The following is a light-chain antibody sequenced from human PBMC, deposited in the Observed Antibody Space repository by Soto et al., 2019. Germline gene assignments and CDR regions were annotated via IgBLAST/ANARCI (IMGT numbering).Light chain of an antibody. CDR2: GNS. V-gene: IGLV1-40*01. Sequence: QSVLTQPPSVSGAPGQRVTISCTGSSSNIWAGYDVHWYQQLPGTAPKLLIYGNSNRPSGVPDRFSGSKSGTSASLAITGLQAEDEADYYCQSYDSILSVLWVFGGGTKLTVL. CDR3: QSYDSILSVLWV. CDR1: SSNIWAGYD. J-gene: IGLJ3*02.